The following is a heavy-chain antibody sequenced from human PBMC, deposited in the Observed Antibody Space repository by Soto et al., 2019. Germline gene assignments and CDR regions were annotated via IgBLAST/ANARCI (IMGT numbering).Heavy chain of an antibody. CDR3: AIVATTVTNYFDY. Sequence: EASVKVSCKASGYSFTSYGISWVRQAPGQGLEWMGWINPNSGSTSYAQKFQGRVTMTRDTSTSTVYMELSSLRSEDTAVYYCAIVATTVTNYFDYWGQGTLVTV. J-gene: IGHJ4*02. CDR2: INPNSGST. CDR1: GYSFTSYG. D-gene: IGHD4-17*01. V-gene: IGHV1-18*01.